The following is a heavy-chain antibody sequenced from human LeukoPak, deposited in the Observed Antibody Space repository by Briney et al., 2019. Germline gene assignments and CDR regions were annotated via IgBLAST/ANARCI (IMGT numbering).Heavy chain of an antibody. V-gene: IGHV3-74*01. CDR1: GFTFSVYW. J-gene: IGHJ4*02. D-gene: IGHD6-13*01. Sequence: GGSLRLSCAASGFTFSVYWIHWVRQVPGKGLVWVSRINTEGTSTSYADSVKGRFTISRDNAKNTLYLQMNSLRVEDTAVYYYAKDGYPAAATGVEDYWGQGTLVTVSS. CDR3: AKDGYPAAATGVEDY. CDR2: INTEGTST.